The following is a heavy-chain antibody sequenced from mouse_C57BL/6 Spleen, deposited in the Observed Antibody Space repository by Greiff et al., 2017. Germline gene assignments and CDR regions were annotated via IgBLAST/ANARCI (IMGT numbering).Heavy chain of an antibody. V-gene: IGHV10-3*01. CDR2: IRSKSSNYAT. J-gene: IGHJ2*01. CDR1: GFTFNTYA. Sequence: DVMLVESGGGLVQPKGSLKLSCAASGFTFNTYAMHWVRQAPGKGLEWVARIRSKSSNYATYYADSVKDRFTISRDDSQSMLYLQMNNLKTEDTAMYYCVRGANWDVRFDYWGQGTTLTVSS. CDR3: VRGANWDVRFDY. D-gene: IGHD4-1*01.